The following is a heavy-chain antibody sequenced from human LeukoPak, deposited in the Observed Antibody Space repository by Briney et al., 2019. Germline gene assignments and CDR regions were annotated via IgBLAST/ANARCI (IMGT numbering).Heavy chain of an antibody. V-gene: IGHV1-46*01. CDR2: INPSGGST. J-gene: IGHJ4*02. Sequence: ASVKVSCKASGYTFTSYYMHWVRQAPGQGLEWMGIINPSGGSTSYAQKLQGRVTMTTDTSTSTAYMELRSLRSDDTAVYYCARAPQWRHGNYFDYWGQGTLVTVSS. CDR3: ARAPQWRHGNYFDY. CDR1: GYTFTSYY. D-gene: IGHD6-19*01.